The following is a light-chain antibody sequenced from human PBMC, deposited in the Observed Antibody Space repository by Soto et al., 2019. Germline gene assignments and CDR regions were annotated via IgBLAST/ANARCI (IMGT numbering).Light chain of an antibody. CDR1: SSNIESNW. Sequence: SVLTQAPSVSGTPGQRVTISCSGSSSNIESNWVYWYQQLPGTAPKLLIYNNNQRPSGVPDRFSGSKSGNTASLTISGLQAEDEADYYCSSFTSSRSLPYVFGTGTKVTVL. CDR3: SSFTSSRSLPYV. CDR2: NNN. J-gene: IGLJ1*01. V-gene: IGLV1-44*01.